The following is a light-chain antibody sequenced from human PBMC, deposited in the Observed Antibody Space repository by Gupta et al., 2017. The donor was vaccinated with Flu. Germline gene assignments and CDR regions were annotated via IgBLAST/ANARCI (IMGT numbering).Light chain of an antibody. Sequence: TGTTNDVGSYNRVSWYEQRPGKALKLILYEVTKRPSGVPDRFSGSKSGNTASLTISGHQADEEADYYCSSHAGRITWVFGTGTTVTVL. CDR3: SSHAGRITWV. CDR2: EVT. CDR1: TNDVGSYNR. V-gene: IGLV2-11*01. J-gene: IGLJ1*01.